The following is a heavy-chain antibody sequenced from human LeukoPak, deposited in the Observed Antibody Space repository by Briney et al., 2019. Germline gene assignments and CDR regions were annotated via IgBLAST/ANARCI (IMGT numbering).Heavy chain of an antibody. D-gene: IGHD2-15*01. CDR3: ARDLRGYCSGGSCYRAVVYFDY. Sequence: ASVKVSCKASGYTFTSYGISWVRQAPGQGLEWMGWISAYNGNTNYARKLQGRVTMTTDTSTSTAYMELRSLRSDDTAVYYCARDLRGYCSGGSCYRAVVYFDYWGQGTLVTVSS. V-gene: IGHV1-18*01. CDR2: ISAYNGNT. J-gene: IGHJ4*02. CDR1: GYTFTSYG.